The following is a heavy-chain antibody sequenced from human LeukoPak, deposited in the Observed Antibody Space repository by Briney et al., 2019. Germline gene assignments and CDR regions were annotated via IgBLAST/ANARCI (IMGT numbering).Heavy chain of an antibody. Sequence: KVSCKTSGYSFTSYWIGWVRQMPGKGLEWMGIIYPGDSDTGYSPSFQGQVTISADKSISTAYLQWSSLKASDTAMYYCARLIPTRWNWFDPWGQGTLVTVSS. CDR3: ARLIPTRWNWFDP. J-gene: IGHJ5*02. D-gene: IGHD4-23*01. V-gene: IGHV5-51*01. CDR1: GYSFTSYW. CDR2: IYPGDSDT.